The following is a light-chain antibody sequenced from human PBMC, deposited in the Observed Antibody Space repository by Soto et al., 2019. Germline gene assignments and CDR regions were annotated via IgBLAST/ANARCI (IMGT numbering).Light chain of an antibody. Sequence: EIVMTQSPGTLSVSPGERATLSCRASQSVSSNLAWYQQKPGQAPRLLIYGASTRTTGIPARFSGSGSGTEFTLTISSLQSEDFAVYYCQQDNKWRLTFGGGTKVEIK. CDR1: QSVSSN. CDR3: QQDNKWRLT. J-gene: IGKJ4*01. V-gene: IGKV3D-15*01. CDR2: GAS.